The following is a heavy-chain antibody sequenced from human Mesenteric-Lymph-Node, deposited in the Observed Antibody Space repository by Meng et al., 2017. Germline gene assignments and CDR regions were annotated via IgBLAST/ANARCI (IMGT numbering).Heavy chain of an antibody. CDR1: GFTFSSYS. CDR3: ARDKWLATILLDYYYYYGMDV. CDR2: ISSSGSTI. J-gene: IGHJ6*02. V-gene: IGHV3-48*04. Sequence: GESLKISCAASGFTFSSYSMNWVRQAPGKGLEWVSYISSSGSTIYYADSVKGRFTISRDNAKNSLYLQMNSLRAEDTAVYYCARDKWLATILLDYYYYYGMDVWGQGTTVTVSS. D-gene: IGHD6-19*01.